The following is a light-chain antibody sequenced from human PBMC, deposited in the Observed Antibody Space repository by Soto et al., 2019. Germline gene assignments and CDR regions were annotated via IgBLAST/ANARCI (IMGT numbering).Light chain of an antibody. J-gene: IGLJ1*01. V-gene: IGLV3-21*02. CDR1: NLGTNS. Sequence: SYELTQPPSVSVAPGQTARITCGGNNLGTNSLHWYQQKPGQAPVLVVYDGRDRPSGVPERFSGSSSGNTATLTITRVEAGDEAVYHCQVWDSRSDHYVFGTGTGHRP. CDR3: QVWDSRSDHYV. CDR2: DGR.